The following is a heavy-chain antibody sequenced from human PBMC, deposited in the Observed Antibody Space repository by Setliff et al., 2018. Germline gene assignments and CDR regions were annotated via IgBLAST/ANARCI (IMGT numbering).Heavy chain of an antibody. CDR3: ARDNWIFGVELPHYYYMDV. CDR2: IIPIFGTA. J-gene: IGHJ6*03. D-gene: IGHD3-3*01. V-gene: IGHV1-69*13. CDR1: GGTFSSYA. Sequence: ASVKVSCKASGGTFSSYAISWVRQAPGQGLEWMGGIIPIFGTANYAQKFQGRVTITADESTSTAYMELSSLRSEDTAVYYCARDNWIFGVELPHYYYMDVWGKGTTVTSP.